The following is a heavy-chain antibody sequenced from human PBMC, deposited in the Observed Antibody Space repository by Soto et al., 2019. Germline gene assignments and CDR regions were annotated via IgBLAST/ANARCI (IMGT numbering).Heavy chain of an antibody. Sequence: LSLTCTLSGGSISSGVYYWSWIRQPPGKGLEWIGYIYYSGSTYYNPSLKSRVTISVDTSKIQFSLKLSSVTAADTAVYYCARERSHCSSTSCYPTARWFDPWGQGTLVTVS. CDR2: IYYSGST. CDR3: ARERSHCSSTSCYPTARWFDP. D-gene: IGHD2-2*01. J-gene: IGHJ5*02. CDR1: GGSISSGVYY. V-gene: IGHV4-30-4*01.